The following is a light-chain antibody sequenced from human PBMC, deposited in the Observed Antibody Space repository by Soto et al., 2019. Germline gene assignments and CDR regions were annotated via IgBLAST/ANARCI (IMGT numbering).Light chain of an antibody. CDR2: SNN. Sequence: VLTQPPSASGTPGQRVTISCSGSTANIGTNTVNWYQHLPGTAPKLLIYSNNQRPSGVPDRFSGSKSGTSASLAISGLQSEDEADYYCAAWDDSLNGSVFGGGTQLTVL. V-gene: IGLV1-44*01. CDR1: TANIGTNT. J-gene: IGLJ7*01. CDR3: AAWDDSLNGSV.